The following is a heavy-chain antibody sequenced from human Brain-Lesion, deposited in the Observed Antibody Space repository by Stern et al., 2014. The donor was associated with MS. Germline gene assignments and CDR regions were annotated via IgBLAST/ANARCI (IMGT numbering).Heavy chain of an antibody. Sequence: EVQLVESGAEVKKPGESLKISCKGSGYRFTSNWIGWVRQMPGKGLEWMGILWPGDSDTKSSPSFQGQVPISADKSISTAYLQWSSLQASDTAMYYCARRGDSSSSGFDYWGQGTLVIVSS. CDR3: ARRGDSSSSGFDY. CDR1: GYRFTSNW. D-gene: IGHD6-6*01. J-gene: IGHJ4*02. V-gene: IGHV5-51*01. CDR2: LWPGDSDT.